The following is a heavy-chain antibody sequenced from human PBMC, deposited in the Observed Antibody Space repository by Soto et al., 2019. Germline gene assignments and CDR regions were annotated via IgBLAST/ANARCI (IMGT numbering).Heavy chain of an antibody. CDR1: GFTFSRHW. D-gene: IGHD2-2*01. Sequence: GGSLRLSCTASGFTFSRHWLSWVRQAPGKGLEWVANINQDGSGRYYVDSLKGRFTISRDNAKNSLYLQMNSLRAEDTAVYYCARGAGGIVVVPAAMTRDYYYYYMDVWGKGTTVTVSS. CDR2: INQDGSGR. CDR3: ARGAGGIVVVPAAMTRDYYYYYMDV. V-gene: IGHV3-7*01. J-gene: IGHJ6*03.